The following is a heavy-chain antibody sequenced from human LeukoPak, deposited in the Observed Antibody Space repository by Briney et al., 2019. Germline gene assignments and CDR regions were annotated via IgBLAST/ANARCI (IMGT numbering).Heavy chain of an antibody. J-gene: IGHJ6*03. CDR1: GFTFSSYW. CDR3: ATEKSSYYYYYMDV. V-gene: IGHV3-7*01. CDR2: IKQDGSEK. Sequence: GWSLRLSCAASGFTFSSYWMSWVRQAPGKGLEWVANIKQDGSEKYYVDSVKGRFTISRDNAKNSLYLQMNSLRAEDTAVYYCATEKSSYYYYYMDVWGKGTTVTVSS.